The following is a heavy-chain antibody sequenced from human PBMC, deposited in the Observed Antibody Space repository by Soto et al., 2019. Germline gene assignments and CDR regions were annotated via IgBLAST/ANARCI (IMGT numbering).Heavy chain of an antibody. J-gene: IGHJ4*02. CDR2: MNPHRGNT. D-gene: IGHD5-12*01. CDR3: ARAVSGYLHDY. CDR1: GYTFTSCD. Sequence: ASVKVSCKASGYTFTSCDINWVRQATGQGLEWMGWMNPHRGNTGYAQKFQGRVTMTKDTSISTAYREQNSLSSEDPALYYCARAVSGYLHDYWGQVTQVTVAS. V-gene: IGHV1-8*01.